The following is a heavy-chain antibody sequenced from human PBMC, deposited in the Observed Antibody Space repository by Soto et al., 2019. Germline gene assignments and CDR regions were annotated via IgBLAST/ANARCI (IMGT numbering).Heavy chain of an antibody. CDR3: ARDRDIVLVPADRGTKYYYGMDV. V-gene: IGHV3-30-3*01. CDR1: GFTFSSYA. CDR2: ISYDGSNK. D-gene: IGHD2-2*01. Sequence: QVQLVESGGGVVQPGRSLRLSCAASGFTFSSYAMHWVRQAPGKGLEWVAVISYDGSNKYYADSVKGRFTISRDNSKNTLYLQMNSLRAEDTAVYYCARDRDIVLVPADRGTKYYYGMDVWGQGTTVTVSS. J-gene: IGHJ6*02.